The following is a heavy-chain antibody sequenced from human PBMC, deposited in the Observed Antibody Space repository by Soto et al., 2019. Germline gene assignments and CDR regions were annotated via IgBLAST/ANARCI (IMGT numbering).Heavy chain of an antibody. CDR2: IIPIFGTA. Sequence: QVQLVQSGAEVKKPGSSVKVSCKASGGTFSGYAISWVRQAPGQGLEWMGGIIPIFGTANYAQKFQGRVTITADEPTSKAYMELSSLRSEDTAVYYCARLPPTAMDQYYFDYWGQGTLVTVSS. D-gene: IGHD5-18*01. CDR3: ARLPPTAMDQYYFDY. J-gene: IGHJ4*02. V-gene: IGHV1-69*12. CDR1: GGTFSGYA.